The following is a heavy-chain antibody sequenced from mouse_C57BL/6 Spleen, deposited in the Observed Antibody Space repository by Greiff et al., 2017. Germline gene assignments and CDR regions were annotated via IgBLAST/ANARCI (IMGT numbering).Heavy chain of an antibody. CDR3: ARAGTGYAMDY. V-gene: IGHV2-2*01. CDR1: GFSLTSYG. J-gene: IGHJ4*01. D-gene: IGHD4-1*01. CDR2: IWSGGST. Sequence: QVQLKQSGPGLVQPSQSLSITCTVSGFSLTSYGVHWVRQSPGKGLEWLGVIWSGGSTDSNATFISRLDISKDNSKSQFFFKMNSLQADDTSIYYCARAGTGYAMDYWGQGTSVTVSS.